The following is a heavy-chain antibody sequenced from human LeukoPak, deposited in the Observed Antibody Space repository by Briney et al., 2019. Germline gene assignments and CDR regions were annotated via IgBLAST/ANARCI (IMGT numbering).Heavy chain of an antibody. J-gene: IGHJ4*02. CDR3: ARNYGHNSKYFDL. CDR1: GYTFSDYF. Sequence: ASVKVSYKASGYTFSDYFMHWVRQAPGQGLEWMGWISPEGGDTHYAQRFQGRVTMTRDTSISAAYMELTSLSSDDTAVYYCARNYGHNSKYFDLWGQGTLVTVSP. V-gene: IGHV1-2*02. D-gene: IGHD4-17*01. CDR2: ISPEGGDT.